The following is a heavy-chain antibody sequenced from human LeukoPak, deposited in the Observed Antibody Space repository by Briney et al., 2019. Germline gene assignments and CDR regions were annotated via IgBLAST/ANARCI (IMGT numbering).Heavy chain of an antibody. CDR2: ISAYNGNT. CDR3: ARDHRVLYDYGSGFGFDP. J-gene: IGHJ5*02. D-gene: IGHD3-10*01. Sequence: ASVKVSCKASGYTFISYYMSWVRQAPGQGLEWMGWISAYNGNTNYAQKLQGRVTMTADTSTSTAYMELRSLRSDDTAVYYCARDHRVLYDYGSGFGFDPWGQGTLVTVSS. V-gene: IGHV1-18*04. CDR1: GYTFISYY.